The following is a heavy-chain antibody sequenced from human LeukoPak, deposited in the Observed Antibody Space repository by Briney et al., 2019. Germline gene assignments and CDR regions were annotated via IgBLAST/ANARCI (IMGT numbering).Heavy chain of an antibody. CDR3: ARMLYGDSVNYFDY. CDR1: GFSLSTSGMC. D-gene: IGHD4-17*01. Sequence: SGPTLVNPTQTLTLTCTFSGFSLSTSGMCMSWIRQPPGKALEWLALIDWDDAKYYSTSLRTRLTISKDTSKNQVVLTMTNMDPVDTATYYCARMLYGDSVNYFDYWGQGTVVTVSS. V-gene: IGHV2-70*01. J-gene: IGHJ4*02. CDR2: IDWDDAK.